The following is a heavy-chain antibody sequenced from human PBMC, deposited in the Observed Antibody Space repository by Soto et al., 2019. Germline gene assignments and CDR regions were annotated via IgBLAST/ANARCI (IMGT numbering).Heavy chain of an antibody. J-gene: IGHJ4*02. D-gene: IGHD6-13*01. CDR1: GFTFSSYA. V-gene: IGHV3-23*01. CDR2: ISESGGTT. CDR3: ARGSSTWPD. Sequence: EVQLLESGGGLVQPGGSLRLSCAASGFTFSSYAMRWVRQAPGKGLEWVSSISESGGTTYYADSVKGRFTISRDSSKNTLYLQMNSLRAEDTAIYYCARGSSTWPDWGQGTLVTVSS.